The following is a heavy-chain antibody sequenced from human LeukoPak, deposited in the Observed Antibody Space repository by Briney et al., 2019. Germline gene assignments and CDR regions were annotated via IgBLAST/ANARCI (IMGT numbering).Heavy chain of an antibody. Sequence: GGSLRLSCAASGFIVSRNYMSWVRQAPGKGLEWVSLLYSGGSTYYADSVKGRFTISRDNSNNTLYLQMNSLRAEDTAIYYCARAALTMIRGVIRQSYFDYWGQGTLVTVSS. J-gene: IGHJ4*02. CDR2: LYSGGST. CDR1: GFIVSRNY. CDR3: ARAALTMIRGVIRQSYFDY. V-gene: IGHV3-53*01. D-gene: IGHD3-10*01.